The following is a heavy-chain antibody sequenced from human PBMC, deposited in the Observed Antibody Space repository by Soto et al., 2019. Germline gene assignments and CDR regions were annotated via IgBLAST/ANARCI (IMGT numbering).Heavy chain of an antibody. CDR2: INSDGSVT. V-gene: IGHV3-74*01. D-gene: IGHD1-1*01. CDR3: ASEMTSVLATTKGDY. J-gene: IGHJ4*02. CDR1: GFSFNTYW. Sequence: EVQLVESGGRLVQPGGSLRLSCAASGFSFNTYWMHWVRQAPGKGPVWVSRINSDGSVTDYVGSVKGRFTISRDNAKITLYLQMHSLGAEDTAASYCASEMTSVLATTKGDYWGQATLVTGSS.